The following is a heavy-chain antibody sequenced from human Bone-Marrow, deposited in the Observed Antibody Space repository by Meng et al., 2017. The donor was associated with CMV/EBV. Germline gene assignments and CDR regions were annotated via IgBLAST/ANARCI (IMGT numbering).Heavy chain of an antibody. J-gene: IGHJ4*02. V-gene: IGHV4-39*07. Sequence: SETLSLTCTVSGGSVSSSRYYWGWNRQAPGKGLEWIGCIYYGGDNYYNPSLKSRVTISIDRSKNQFSLKLNSVTVADTAVYYCARDDTALRYWGQGTLVTVSS. CDR2: IYYGGDN. CDR3: ARDDTALRY. CDR1: GGSVSSSRYY.